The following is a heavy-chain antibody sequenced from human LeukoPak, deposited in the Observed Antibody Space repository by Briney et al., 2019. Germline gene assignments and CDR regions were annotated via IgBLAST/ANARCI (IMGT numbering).Heavy chain of an antibody. Sequence: GGSLRLSCAASGFTFDDYAMHWVRQAPGKGLEWVSVIYSGGSTYYADSVKGRFTISRDNSKNTLYLQMNSLRAEDTAVYYCARVLRDFWSGFLDYWGQGTLVTVSS. CDR3: ARVLRDFWSGFLDY. D-gene: IGHD3-3*01. V-gene: IGHV3-53*01. J-gene: IGHJ4*02. CDR2: IYSGGST. CDR1: GFTFDDYA.